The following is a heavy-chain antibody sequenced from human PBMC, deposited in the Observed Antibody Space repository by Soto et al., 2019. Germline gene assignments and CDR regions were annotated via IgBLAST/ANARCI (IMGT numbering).Heavy chain of an antibody. D-gene: IGHD6-19*01. V-gene: IGHV1-2*04. CDR3: ARSIAVAGYPGGYYYYGMDV. Sequence: ASVKVSCKASGYTFTGYYMHWVRQAPGQGLEWMGWINPNSGGTNYAQKFQGWVTMTRDTSISTAYMELSRLRSDDTAVYYCARSIAVAGYPGGYYYYGMDVWGQGATVTVSS. J-gene: IGHJ6*02. CDR2: INPNSGGT. CDR1: GYTFTGYY.